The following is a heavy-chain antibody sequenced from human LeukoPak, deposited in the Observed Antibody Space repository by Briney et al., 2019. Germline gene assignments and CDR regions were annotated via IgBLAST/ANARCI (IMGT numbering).Heavy chain of an antibody. D-gene: IGHD3-10*01. CDR2: MNPNSGNT. CDR1: GYTLTSYD. V-gene: IGHV1-8*01. Sequence: ASVKVSCKASGYTLTSYDINWVRQATGQGLEWMGWMNPNSGNTGYAQKFQGRVTMTRNTSISTAYMELSSLRSEDTAVYYCARGGFSYYYGSGSYYVYWGQGTLVTVSS. CDR3: ARGGFSYYYGSGSYYVY. J-gene: IGHJ4*02.